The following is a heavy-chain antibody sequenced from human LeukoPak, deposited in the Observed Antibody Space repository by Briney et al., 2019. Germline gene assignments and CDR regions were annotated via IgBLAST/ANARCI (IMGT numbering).Heavy chain of an antibody. CDR1: GFTFSSYS. CDR2: ISSSGSTI. V-gene: IGHV3-48*04. J-gene: IGHJ4*02. CDR3: ARDKYYYDSSGGGYYFDY. Sequence: PGGSLRLSCAASGFTFSSYSMNWVRQAPGKGLEWVSYISSSGSTIYYADSVKGRFTISRDNAKNSLYLQMNSLRAEDTAVYYCARDKYYYDSSGGGYYFDYWGQGTLVTVSS. D-gene: IGHD3-22*01.